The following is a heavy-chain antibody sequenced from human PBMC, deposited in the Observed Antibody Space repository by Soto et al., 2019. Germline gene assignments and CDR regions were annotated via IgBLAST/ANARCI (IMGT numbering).Heavy chain of an antibody. V-gene: IGHV3-11*06. J-gene: IGHJ4*02. Sequence: QVQLVESGGGLVKPGGSLRLSCAASGFTFSDYYMSWIRQAPGKGLEWVSYISSSSSYTNYADSVKGRFTISRDNAKNCLYRQMNSLRAEDTAVYYCASLRDCGGDCYYFDYWGQGTLVTVSS. D-gene: IGHD2-21*02. CDR2: ISSSSSYT. CDR1: GFTFSDYY. CDR3: ASLRDCGGDCYYFDY.